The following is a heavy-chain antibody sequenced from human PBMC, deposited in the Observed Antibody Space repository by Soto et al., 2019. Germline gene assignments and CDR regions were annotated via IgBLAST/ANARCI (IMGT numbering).Heavy chain of an antibody. CDR1: GFTFSSAW. CDR2: IKSKTDGGTT. V-gene: IGHV3-15*07. J-gene: IGHJ5*02. CDR3: TTDRPNYDFWSGYYRS. Sequence: PGGSLRLSCAASGFTFSSAWMSWVRQAPGKGLEWVGRIKSKTDGGTTDYAAPVKGRFTISRDDSKNTLFLQMNSLKTEDTAVYYCTTDRPNYDFWSGYYRSWGQGTLVTVSS. D-gene: IGHD3-3*01.